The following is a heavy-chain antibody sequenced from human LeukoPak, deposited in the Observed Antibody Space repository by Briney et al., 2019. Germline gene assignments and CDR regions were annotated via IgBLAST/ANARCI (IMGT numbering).Heavy chain of an antibody. J-gene: IGHJ5*02. Sequence: GASVKVSCKASGYTFTSYHMHWVRQAPGQGLEWMGIINPSAGSTTYAQKFQGRVTMTRDTSTSTVYMELSSLRSEDTAVYYRARGRTTVNPWGQGTLVTVSS. CDR2: INPSAGST. D-gene: IGHD4-17*01. CDR3: ARGRTTVNP. V-gene: IGHV1-46*01. CDR1: GYTFTSYH.